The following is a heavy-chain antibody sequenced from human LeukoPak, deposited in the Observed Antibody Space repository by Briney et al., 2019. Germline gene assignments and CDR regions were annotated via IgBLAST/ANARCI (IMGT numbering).Heavy chain of an antibody. D-gene: IGHD2-2*02. Sequence: GGSLRLSCAASGFTFSSYGMHWVRQAPGKGLEWVAFIRYDGSNKYYADSVKGRFTISRDNSKNTLYLQMNSLRAEDTAVYYCAKGSYIVVVPAAIYGSPQSFDIWGQGTMVTVSS. CDR3: AKGSYIVVVPAAIYGSPQSFDI. CDR2: IRYDGSNK. CDR1: GFTFSSYG. J-gene: IGHJ3*02. V-gene: IGHV3-30*02.